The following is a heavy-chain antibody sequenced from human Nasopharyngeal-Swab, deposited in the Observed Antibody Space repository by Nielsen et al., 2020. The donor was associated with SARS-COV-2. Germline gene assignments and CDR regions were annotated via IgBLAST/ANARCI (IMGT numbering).Heavy chain of an antibody. Sequence: GESLKISCAAPGFTFSSYGMHWVRQAPGKGLEWVAVISYDGSNKYYADSVKGRFTISRDNSKNTPYLQMNSLRAEDTAVYYCARDPLIRGVIYLLYGMDVWGQGTTVTVSS. CDR2: ISYDGSNK. D-gene: IGHD3-10*01. CDR1: GFTFSSYG. V-gene: IGHV3-30*03. J-gene: IGHJ6*02. CDR3: ARDPLIRGVIYLLYGMDV.